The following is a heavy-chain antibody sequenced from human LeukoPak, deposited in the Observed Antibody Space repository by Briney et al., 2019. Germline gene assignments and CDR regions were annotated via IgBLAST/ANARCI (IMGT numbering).Heavy chain of an antibody. CDR1: GFTFSSYW. CDR3: ARCWDITGYYSFPLDY. Sequence: AGGSLRLSCAASGFTFSSYWMHWVRHPPEKGLVWVARTKRDGSRTSYADSVKGRFTISKDNAKNTLYLQMNSLRAEDTAVYYCARCWDITGYYSFPLDYWGQGTLVTVPS. J-gene: IGHJ4*02. CDR2: TKRDGSRT. V-gene: IGHV3-74*01. D-gene: IGHD3-22*01.